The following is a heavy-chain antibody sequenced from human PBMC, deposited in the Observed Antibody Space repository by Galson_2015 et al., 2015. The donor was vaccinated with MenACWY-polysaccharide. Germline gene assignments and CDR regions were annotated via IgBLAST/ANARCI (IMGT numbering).Heavy chain of an antibody. CDR1: GFTFSSYS. J-gene: IGHJ4*01. Sequence: SLRLSCAASGFTFSSYSMNCVRQPPGTGPEWVSSITSTSSYIYYADSVKGRFTISRDNAKNSLYLQMNSLRAEDTAVYYCASARMLNYHCLPSVYRGPGTLVNVS. V-gene: IGHV3-21*01. CDR3: ASARMLNYHCLPSVY. CDR2: ITSTSSYI. D-gene: IGHD3-16*01.